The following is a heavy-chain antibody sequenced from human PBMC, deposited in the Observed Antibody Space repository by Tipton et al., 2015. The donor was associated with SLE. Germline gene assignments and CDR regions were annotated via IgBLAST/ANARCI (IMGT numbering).Heavy chain of an antibody. Sequence: TLSLTCTVSGGSISSYYRSWIRQPAGKGLEWIWRIYTSGSTNYNPSLKSRVTISVDTSKNQFSLKLSSVTAADTAVYYCARETHAGSIAAAATGGFDYWGQGTLVTVSS. CDR1: GGSISSYY. D-gene: IGHD6-13*01. CDR2: IYTSGST. V-gene: IGHV4-4*07. J-gene: IGHJ4*02. CDR3: ARETHAGSIAAAATGGFDY.